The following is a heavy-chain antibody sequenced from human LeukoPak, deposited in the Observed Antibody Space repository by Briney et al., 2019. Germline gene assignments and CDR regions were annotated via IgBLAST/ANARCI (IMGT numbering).Heavy chain of an antibody. CDR2: IGGYNGDT. D-gene: IGHD1-20*01. CDR1: GYTFTRYS. J-gene: IGHJ4*02. CDR3: ARDITGGEDY. Sequence: GASVKVSCKASGYTFTRYSITWLRQAPGQGLEWMGWIGGYNGDTKYPQKFQDRVTVTTDTSSTTVYMELRSLRSDDTAVYYCARDITGGEDYWGQGTLVTVSS. V-gene: IGHV1-18*01.